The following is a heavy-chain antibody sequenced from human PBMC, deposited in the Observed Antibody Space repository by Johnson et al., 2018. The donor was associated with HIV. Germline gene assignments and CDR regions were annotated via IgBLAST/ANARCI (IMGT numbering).Heavy chain of an antibody. J-gene: IGHJ3*02. D-gene: IGHD2/OR15-2a*01. Sequence: QMHLVESGGGVVQAGRSLRLSCAASGFTFSSYGMHWVRQAPGKGLEWVAVISFDGSNKYYGDFVKGRFSISRDNSKNPLYLQMNSLRAEDTAVYYCAKARARFYGAFDMWGQGTMVTVSS. CDR1: GFTFSSYG. CDR2: ISFDGSNK. V-gene: IGHV3-30*18. CDR3: AKARARFYGAFDM.